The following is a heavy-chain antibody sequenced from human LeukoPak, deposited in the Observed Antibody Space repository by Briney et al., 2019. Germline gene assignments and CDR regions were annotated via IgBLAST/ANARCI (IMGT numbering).Heavy chain of an antibody. D-gene: IGHD4-11*01. J-gene: IGHJ4*02. Sequence: SETLSLTCAVYGGSFSGYYWSWIRQPPGKGLEWIGEINHSGSTNYNPSLKSRVTISVDTSKNQFSLKLSSVTAADTAVYYCARETMTTVTTDYFDCWGQGTLVTVSS. CDR2: INHSGST. V-gene: IGHV4-34*01. CDR1: GGSFSGYY. CDR3: ARETMTTVTTDYFDC.